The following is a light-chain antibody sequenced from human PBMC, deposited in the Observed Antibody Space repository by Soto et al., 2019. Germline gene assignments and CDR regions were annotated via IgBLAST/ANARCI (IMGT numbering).Light chain of an antibody. CDR1: SSDIGSYNY. Sequence: QSVLTQPASVSGSPGQSITISCTGTSSDIGSYNYVAWYQQFPGKTPKLIIYEVRNRPSGVPDRISGSKSGTSASLAITGLQAEDEADYYCQSYDISLSGYVFGTGTKVTVL. J-gene: IGLJ1*01. CDR3: QSYDISLSGYV. V-gene: IGLV2-14*01. CDR2: EVR.